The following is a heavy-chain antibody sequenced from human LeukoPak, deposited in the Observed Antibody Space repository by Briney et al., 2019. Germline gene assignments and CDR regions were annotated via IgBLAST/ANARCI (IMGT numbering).Heavy chain of an antibody. CDR1: GFTFSSYS. Sequence: GRSLRLSCAASGFTFSSYSMNWVRQAPGKGLEWASSISSSSSYIYYADSVKGRFTISRDNAKNSLYLQMNSLRAEDTAVYYCAREHTGSGTDYWGQGTLVTVSS. J-gene: IGHJ4*02. CDR2: ISSSSSYI. D-gene: IGHD3-10*01. CDR3: AREHTGSGTDY. V-gene: IGHV3-21*01.